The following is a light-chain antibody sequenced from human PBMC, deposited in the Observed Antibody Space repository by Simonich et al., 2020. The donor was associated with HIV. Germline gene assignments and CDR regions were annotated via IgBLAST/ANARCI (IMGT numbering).Light chain of an antibody. J-gene: IGLJ1*01. CDR3: QVWDSTTDLYYV. CDR1: NMESKS. V-gene: IGLV3-21*03. Sequence: SYVLTQPPSVSVAPGKTARITCGGNNMESKSVHWYQQKPGPAPVLVVYDDSDRPSGIPERFSGSNSGNTATLTISRVEAGDEADYYCQVWDSTTDLYYVFGTGTKVTVL. CDR2: DDS.